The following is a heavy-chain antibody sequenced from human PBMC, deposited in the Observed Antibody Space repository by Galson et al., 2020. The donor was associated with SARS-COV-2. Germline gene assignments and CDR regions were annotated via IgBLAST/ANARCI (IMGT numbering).Heavy chain of an antibody. J-gene: IGHJ4*02. V-gene: IGHV3-43*01. CDR2: ISANGADT. Sequence: TGGSLRLSCVASGFTFDEYTMHWVRQGPGKGLEWVSLISANGADTSYADSVKGRFTISRDNSKKSLYLQMNSLGTEDTALYYCVNVDGPMASWGQGTLVTVSS. CDR1: GFTFDEYT. D-gene: IGHD5-18*01. CDR3: VNVDGPMAS.